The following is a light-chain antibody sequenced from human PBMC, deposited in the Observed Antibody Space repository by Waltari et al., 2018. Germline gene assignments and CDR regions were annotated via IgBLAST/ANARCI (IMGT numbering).Light chain of an antibody. V-gene: IGLV2-14*03. Sequence: QSALTPPASVSGSPGQSLSILRTRISSDVAGSTIVSCYQQHPGKATKLMIYDVFNRPSGVSTRFSGSKTDNAASLAISGLQAEDEAVYYCSSYTASPPHVVFGGGTKVTVL. CDR2: DVF. J-gene: IGLJ2*01. CDR1: SSDVAGSTI. CDR3: SSYTASPPHVV.